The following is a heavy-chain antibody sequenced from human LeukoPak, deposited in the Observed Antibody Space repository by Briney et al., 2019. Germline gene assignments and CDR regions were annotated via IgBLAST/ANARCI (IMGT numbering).Heavy chain of an antibody. V-gene: IGHV3-7*03. Sequence: PGGSLRLSCVASGFTFRNYFMSWVRQAPGKGLEWVANIHQDGSEKSYVDSVKGRFTISRDNAKNSLYLQMNSLRADDTAVYYCARDGLYNTAWYVHDYWGQGTLVTVSS. J-gene: IGHJ4*02. CDR3: ARDGLYNTAWYVHDY. CDR1: GFTFRNYF. CDR2: IHQDGSEK. D-gene: IGHD3-16*01.